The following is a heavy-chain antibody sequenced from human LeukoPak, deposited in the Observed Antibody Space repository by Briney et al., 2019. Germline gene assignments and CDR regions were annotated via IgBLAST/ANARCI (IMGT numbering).Heavy chain of an antibody. J-gene: IGHJ4*02. CDR2: IYSGGST. V-gene: IGHV3-53*01. CDR1: GFTVSSNY. Sequence: PGGSLRLSCAASGFTVSSNYMSWVRQAPGKGLEWVSVIYSGGSTYYADSVKGRFTISRDNSKNTLYLQMSSLRAEDTAVYYCAKNLLGSYGPPDFYYWGQGILVTVSS. CDR3: AKNLLGSYGPPDFYY. D-gene: IGHD5-18*01.